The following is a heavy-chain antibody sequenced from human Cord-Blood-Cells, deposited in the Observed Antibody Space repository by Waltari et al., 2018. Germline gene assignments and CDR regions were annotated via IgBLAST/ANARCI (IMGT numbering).Heavy chain of an antibody. CDR1: GGSLSGDS. V-gene: IGHV4-34*01. Sequence: QVHLQQWGAGLLKPSETLSLPCAVHGGSLSGDSWSWIPQPPGKGLEWSGEIKHSGGTNYNPSLKGRVTISLDTSKNQFSLKLSSVAAADTAVYYCARGFCSSTSCYDAFDIWGQGTMVTVSS. CDR2: IKHSGGT. CDR3: ARGFCSSTSCYDAFDI. D-gene: IGHD2-2*01. J-gene: IGHJ3*02.